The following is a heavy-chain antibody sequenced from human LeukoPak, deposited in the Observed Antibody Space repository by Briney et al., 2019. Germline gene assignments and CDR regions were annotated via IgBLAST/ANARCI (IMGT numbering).Heavy chain of an antibody. V-gene: IGHV4-34*01. CDR1: GGSFSGYY. J-gene: IGHJ3*02. Sequence: SETLSLTCAVYGGSFSGYYWSWIRQPPGKGLEWIGEINHSGSTNYNPSLKSRVTISVDTSKNQFSLKLSSVTAADTAVYYCARPSWELFLSYAFDIWGQGTMVTVSS. CDR2: INHSGST. D-gene: IGHD1-26*01. CDR3: ARPSWELFLSYAFDI.